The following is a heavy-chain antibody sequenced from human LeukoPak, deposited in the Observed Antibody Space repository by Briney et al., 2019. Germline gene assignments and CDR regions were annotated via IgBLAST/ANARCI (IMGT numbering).Heavy chain of an antibody. CDR2: IKQDGSEK. Sequence: GGSLRLSCAASGFTFSSYWMSWVRQAPGKGLEWVANIKQDGSEKIYVDSVKGRFTISRDNAKNSLDLQMNSLSAEDTAVYFCARDHTTYSYSSSHYYYMDVWGKGTTVIVSS. D-gene: IGHD5-18*01. J-gene: IGHJ6*03. V-gene: IGHV3-7*01. CDR3: ARDHTTYSYSSSHYYYMDV. CDR1: GFTFSSYW.